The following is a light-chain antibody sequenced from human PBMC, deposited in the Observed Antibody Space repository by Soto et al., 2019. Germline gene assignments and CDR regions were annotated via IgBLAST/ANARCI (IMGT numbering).Light chain of an antibody. CDR2: DAS. J-gene: IGKJ1*01. Sequence: EIVLTQSPGTLSLSPGERATLSCRASQSVSTYLAWYQQKPGQAPRLLIYDASNRATGIPARFSGSGSGTEFTLTISSLQSEDFAVYYCQQYNNWPPTFGQGTKVDI. V-gene: IGKV3D-15*01. CDR1: QSVSTY. CDR3: QQYNNWPPT.